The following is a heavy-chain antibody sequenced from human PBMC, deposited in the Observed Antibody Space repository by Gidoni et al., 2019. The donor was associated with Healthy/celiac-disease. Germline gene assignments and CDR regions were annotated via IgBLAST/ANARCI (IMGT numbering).Heavy chain of an antibody. CDR1: GFSLSTSGVG. CDR2: IYWDDDK. J-gene: IGHJ4*02. Sequence: QITLKESGPTLVKPTQTLTLTCTFSGFSLSTSGVGVGWIRQPPGKALEWLALIYWDDDKRDSPSLKSRLTITKDTSKNQLVLTMTNMDPVDTATYYGAHRMATISFDYWGQGSLVTVSS. CDR3: AHRMATISFDY. V-gene: IGHV2-5*02. D-gene: IGHD5-12*01.